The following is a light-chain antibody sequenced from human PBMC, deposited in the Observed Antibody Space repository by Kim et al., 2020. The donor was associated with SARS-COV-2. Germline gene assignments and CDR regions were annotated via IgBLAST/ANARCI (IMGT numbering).Light chain of an antibody. V-gene: IGKV3-20*01. CDR2: GAS. CDR3: QQYGNSPT. Sequence: EIVLTQSPGTLSLSPGERATLSCRASQGVRSNYLAWYQQKPGQAPRLLIYGASSRATGIPVRFSGSGSGTDFTLTISRLEPEDFAVYYCQQYGNSPTFGQGTKVDIK. CDR1: QGVRSNY. J-gene: IGKJ1*01.